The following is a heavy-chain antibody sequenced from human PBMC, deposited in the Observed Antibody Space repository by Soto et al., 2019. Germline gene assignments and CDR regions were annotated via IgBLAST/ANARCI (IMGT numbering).Heavy chain of an antibody. D-gene: IGHD1-26*01. V-gene: IGHV4-59*01. J-gene: IGHJ5*02. CDR1: GGSISSYY. CDR3: ARGTRRWEQPGFDP. Sequence: QVQLQESGPGLVKPSETLSLTCTVSGGSISSYYWSWIRQPPGKGLEWIGYIYYSGSTNYNPSLKSRVTISVDTSKNQFSLKLSSVTAADTAVYYCARGTRRWEQPGFDPWGQGTLVTVSS. CDR2: IYYSGST.